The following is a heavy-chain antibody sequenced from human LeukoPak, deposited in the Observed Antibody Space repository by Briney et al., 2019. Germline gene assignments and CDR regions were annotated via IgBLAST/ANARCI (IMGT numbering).Heavy chain of an antibody. J-gene: IGHJ4*02. CDR1: GFTFSTYS. CDR2: ISDSSTYI. CDR3: ARATPLWGDFDY. D-gene: IGHD3-10*01. Sequence: GGSLRLSCAASGFTFSTYSINWVRQAPGKGLEWVSSISDSSTYIYYADSVKGRFTISRDNAKNSLYLQMNSLRAEDTAVYYCARATPLWGDFDYWGQGTLVTVSS. V-gene: IGHV3-21*01.